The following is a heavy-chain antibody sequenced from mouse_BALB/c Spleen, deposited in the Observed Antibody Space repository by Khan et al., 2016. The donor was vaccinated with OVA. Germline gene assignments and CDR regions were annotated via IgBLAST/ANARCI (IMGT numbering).Heavy chain of an antibody. CDR3: ARHNYGPFAY. CDR2: ISTAGDYI. CDR1: GFTFSTFA. D-gene: IGHD1-1*01. Sequence: EVELVESGGDLVKPGGSLKLSCAASGFTFSTFAMSWVRQTPDKRLEWVATISTAGDYIYFPDSGKGRFTISRDNAKNTLYLQMASLTSEDTAMYYCARHNYGPFAYWGQGTLVTVSA. V-gene: IGHV5-6*01. J-gene: IGHJ3*01.